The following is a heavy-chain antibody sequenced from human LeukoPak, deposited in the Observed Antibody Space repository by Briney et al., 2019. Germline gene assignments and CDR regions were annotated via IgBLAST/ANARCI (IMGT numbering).Heavy chain of an antibody. D-gene: IGHD2-2*01. CDR1: GFTFSSYG. V-gene: IGHV3-33*01. J-gene: IGHJ5*02. CDR2: IWYDGSNK. Sequence: GGSLRLSCAASGFTFSSYGMHWVRQAPGKGLEWVAVIWYDGSNKYYADSVKGRFTISRDNSKNTLYLQINSLRAEDTAVYYCAREGSIVVVPAWFDPWGQGTLVTVSS. CDR3: AREGSIVVVPAWFDP.